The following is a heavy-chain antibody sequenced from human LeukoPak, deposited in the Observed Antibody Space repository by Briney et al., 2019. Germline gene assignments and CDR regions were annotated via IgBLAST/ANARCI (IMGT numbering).Heavy chain of an antibody. CDR1: GFSLSTSGVG. CDR2: IYWDDDK. J-gene: IGHJ4*02. V-gene: IGHV2-5*02. CDR3: AHKTAAGLRDY. Sequence: SGPTLVKPTQTLTLTCTFSGFSLSTSGVGGGWIRQPPGKALEWLALIYWDDDKRYSPSLKSRLTITKDTYKNHVVLTVTNMDPVDTATYYCAHKTAAGLRDYWGQGTLVTVSS. D-gene: IGHD6-13*01.